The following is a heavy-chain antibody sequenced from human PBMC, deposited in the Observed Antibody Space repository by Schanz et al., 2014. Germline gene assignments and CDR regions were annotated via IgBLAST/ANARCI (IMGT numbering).Heavy chain of an antibody. CDR2: ISLDGRNT. J-gene: IGHJ4*01. Sequence: QVQLVESGGGVVQPGRSLRLSCAASGITLSGYGLHWVRQAPGKGLEWVGFISLDGRNTGYAHSVKGRFTISRDNSKNTVNLQMNSLRAEDTAVYYCAKEKEEVAADGSFLDFWGQGTLVTVSS. D-gene: IGHD6-13*01. CDR3: AKEKEEVAADGSFLDF. CDR1: GITLSGYG. V-gene: IGHV3-30*18.